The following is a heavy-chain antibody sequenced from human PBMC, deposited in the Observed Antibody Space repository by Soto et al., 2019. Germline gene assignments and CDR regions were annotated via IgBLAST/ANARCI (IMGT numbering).Heavy chain of an antibody. Sequence: GESLKISCKGSGYSFTSYWISWVRQMPGKGLEWMGRIDPSDSYTNYSPSFQGHVTISSDKSISTAYLQWSSLKASEPAMYYCASYPRIAAANYYYGMDVWGQGTTVTVSS. J-gene: IGHJ6*02. CDR1: GYSFTSYW. CDR2: IDPSDSYT. CDR3: ASYPRIAAANYYYGMDV. D-gene: IGHD6-13*01. V-gene: IGHV5-10-1*01.